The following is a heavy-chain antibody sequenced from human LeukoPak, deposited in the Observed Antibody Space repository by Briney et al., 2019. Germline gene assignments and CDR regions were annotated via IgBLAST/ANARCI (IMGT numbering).Heavy chain of an antibody. V-gene: IGHV4-39*01. CDR2: IYYSGST. CDR3: ARRGPKVGYYYYYMDV. J-gene: IGHJ6*03. Sequence: SETLSLTCTVSGSSISSSSYYWGWIRQPPGKGLEWIGSIYYSGSTYYNPSLKSRVTISVDTSKNQFSLKLSSVTAADTAVYYCARRGPKVGYYYYYMDVWGKGTTVTVSS. D-gene: IGHD1-26*01. CDR1: GSSISSSSYY.